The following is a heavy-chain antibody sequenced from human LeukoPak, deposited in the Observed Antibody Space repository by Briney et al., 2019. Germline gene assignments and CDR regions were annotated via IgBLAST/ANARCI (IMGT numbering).Heavy chain of an antibody. J-gene: IGHJ4*02. CDR2: IKTDGSIA. Sequence: GSLRLSCAASGFSFSFYWMHWVRQAPGKGPVWVSRIKTDGSIADYADSVKGRFTISRDNAKNTLYLQMNSLRAEDTAVYYCARGGGYGSWSSRIDYWGQGTLVTVSS. CDR3: ARGGGYGSWSSRIDY. V-gene: IGHV3-74*01. D-gene: IGHD3-10*01. CDR1: GFSFSFYW.